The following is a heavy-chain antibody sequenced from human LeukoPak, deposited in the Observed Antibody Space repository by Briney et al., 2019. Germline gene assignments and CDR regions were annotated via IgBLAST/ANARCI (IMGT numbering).Heavy chain of an antibody. J-gene: IGHJ4*02. D-gene: IGHD3-22*01. CDR1: RFIFTNYG. V-gene: IGHV3-23*01. CDR2: IRGNAGTT. CDR3: AKGHGDSSGYYYFDS. Sequence: GGTLRLSCAASRFIFTNYGMSWVRQAPGKGLEWVSAIRGNAGTTYYADSVKGRFTIFRDNPKNMLYLQMNSLRVEDTAVYYCAKGHGDSSGYYYFDSWGQGTLVTVSS.